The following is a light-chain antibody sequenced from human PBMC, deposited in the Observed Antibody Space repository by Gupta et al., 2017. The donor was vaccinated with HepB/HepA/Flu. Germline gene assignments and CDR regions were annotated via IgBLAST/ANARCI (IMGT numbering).Light chain of an antibody. Sequence: TGTSSDVGGYNYVSWYQQHPGKAPKLMIYDVSNRPSGVSNRFSGSKSGNTASLTISGLQAEDEADYYCSSYTSSSTVVFGGGTKLTGL. V-gene: IGLV2-14*03. CDR1: SSDVGGYNY. CDR2: DVS. J-gene: IGLJ2*01. CDR3: SSYTSSSTVV.